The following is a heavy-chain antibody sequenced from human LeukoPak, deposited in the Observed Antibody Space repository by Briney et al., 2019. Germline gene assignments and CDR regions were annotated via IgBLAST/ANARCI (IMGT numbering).Heavy chain of an antibody. Sequence: NPGGSLRLSCAASGFIFNRYTMNWVRQAPGRGPEWVASVSSTGEYTYYGDSVKGRFTISRDNTENSLSLQMNSLRAEDTALYYCASPYSTSWNDAFDAWGRGTMVTVSS. D-gene: IGHD6-13*01. CDR3: ASPYSTSWNDAFDA. CDR2: VSSTGEYT. J-gene: IGHJ3*01. V-gene: IGHV3-21*04. CDR1: GFIFNRYT.